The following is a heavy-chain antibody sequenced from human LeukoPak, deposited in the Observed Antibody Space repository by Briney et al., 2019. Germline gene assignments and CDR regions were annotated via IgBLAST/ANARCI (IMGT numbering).Heavy chain of an antibody. CDR1: GGSISSSSYY. V-gene: IGHV4-39*07. CDR3: ARGYSSYYSLGY. CDR2: IYYSGST. D-gene: IGHD6-13*01. Sequence: SETLSLTCTVSGGSISSSSYYWGWIRQPPGKGLEWIGSIYYSGSTYYNPSLKSRVTISVDTSKNQFSLKLSSVAAADTAVYYCARGYSSYYSLGYWGQGTLVTVPS. J-gene: IGHJ4*02.